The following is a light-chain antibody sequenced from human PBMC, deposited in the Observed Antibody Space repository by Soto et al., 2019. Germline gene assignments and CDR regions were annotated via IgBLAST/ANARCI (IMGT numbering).Light chain of an antibody. CDR1: SSDVGGYNY. J-gene: IGLJ2*01. Sequence: QSALTQPDSVSGSPGQSITISCTGTSSDVGGYNYLSWYQQHPGNAPKLMIYEVSNRPSGVSNRFSGSKSGNTASLTISGLQDEDEAHYYCCSYVGGSTIFGGGTQLTVL. V-gene: IGLV2-14*01. CDR2: EVS. CDR3: CSYVGGSTI.